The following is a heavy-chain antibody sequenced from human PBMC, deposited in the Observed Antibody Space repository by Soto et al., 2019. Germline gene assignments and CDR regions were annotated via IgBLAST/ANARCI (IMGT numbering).Heavy chain of an antibody. V-gene: IGHV1-2*02. D-gene: IGHD2-2*01. CDR3: AREVGGRLKYHFDS. Sequence: GASVKVSCKASGYTFAGYYIHWVRQAPGQGLEWMGWTNPSNGGTNYAQKFQGRVTMTRDTSLSIAYMELTTLRSDDTAVFYCAREVGGRLKYHFDSWGLGTLVTVSS. CDR1: GYTFAGYY. CDR2: TNPSNGGT. J-gene: IGHJ4*02.